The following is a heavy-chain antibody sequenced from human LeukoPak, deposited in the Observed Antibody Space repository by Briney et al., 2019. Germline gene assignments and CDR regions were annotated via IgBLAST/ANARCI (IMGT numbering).Heavy chain of an antibody. CDR1: GGSISSSY. CDR2: IYSSGTT. CDR3: ARRRSGWYLGWFDP. D-gene: IGHD6-19*01. V-gene: IGHV4-4*07. Sequence: PSETLSLTCSVSGGSISSSYWSWIRQPAGKGLEWIGRIYSSGTTNYDPSLKSRVTMSVDTSKSQFSLKLSSVTAADTAVYYCARRRSGWYLGWFDPWGQGTLVTVSS. J-gene: IGHJ5*02.